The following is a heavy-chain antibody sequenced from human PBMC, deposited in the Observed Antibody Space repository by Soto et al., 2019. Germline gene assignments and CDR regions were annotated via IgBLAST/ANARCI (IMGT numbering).Heavy chain of an antibody. CDR2: ILYSGTT. CDR3: ARGRGGATYDY. CDR1: GGSVSSGGYY. D-gene: IGHD1-26*01. Sequence: QVQLQESGPGLVKPSQTLSLTCTVSGGSVSSGGYYWSWIRQHPGKGLEWIGYILYSGTTYYHPSLKSRVAISAATSKNQFSLKLSSMNAADTAVYYCARGRGGATYDYWGQGTLVTVSS. J-gene: IGHJ4*02. V-gene: IGHV4-31*03.